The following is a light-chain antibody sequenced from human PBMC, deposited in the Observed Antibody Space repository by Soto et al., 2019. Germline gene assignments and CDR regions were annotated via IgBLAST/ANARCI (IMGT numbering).Light chain of an antibody. CDR2: EVS. CDR1: SSDVVAYNY. V-gene: IGLV2-14*01. J-gene: IGLJ1*01. Sequence: QSVLTQPASVSGSPGQTITISCTGTSSDVVAYNYVSWYQQHPGKAPKLMIYEVSNRPSGVSDRFSGSKSGNTASLTISGLQAFVEADYYCSEKRTTASRVFGTGT. CDR3: SEKRTTASRV.